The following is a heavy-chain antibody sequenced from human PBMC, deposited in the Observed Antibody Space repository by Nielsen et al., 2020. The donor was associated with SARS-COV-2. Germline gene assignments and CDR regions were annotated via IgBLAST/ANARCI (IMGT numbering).Heavy chain of an antibody. Sequence: GESLKISCAASGFTFRNYAMHWVRQAPGKGLEWVAVIWYDASHKYYVDSGKGRFTISRDNSDNTLFLQMNSLRAEDTAVYYCARDYDLYGDSFMDSWGQGTLVIVSS. V-gene: IGHV3-33*01. J-gene: IGHJ4*02. CDR2: IWYDASHK. D-gene: IGHD4-17*01. CDR3: ARDYDLYGDSFMDS. CDR1: GFTFRNYA.